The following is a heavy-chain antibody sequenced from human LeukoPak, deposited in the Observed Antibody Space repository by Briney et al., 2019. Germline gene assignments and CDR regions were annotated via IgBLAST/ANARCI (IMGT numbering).Heavy chain of an antibody. D-gene: IGHD3-10*01. CDR2: ISGSGGST. CDR3: AKGYYGSGSPDLFDY. CDR1: GFTFSSYA. V-gene: IGHV3-23*01. Sequence: GGSLRLSCAASGFTFSSYAMSWVRQAPGKGLEWVSAISGSGGSTYYADSVKGRFTISRDNSKNTLYLQMNSLRAEDTAVYYCAKGYYGSGSPDLFDYWGQGTLVTVSS. J-gene: IGHJ4*02.